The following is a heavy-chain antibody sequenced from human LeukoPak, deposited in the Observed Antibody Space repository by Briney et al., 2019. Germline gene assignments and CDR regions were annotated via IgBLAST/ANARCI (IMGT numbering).Heavy chain of an antibody. J-gene: IGHJ4*02. CDR3: ARGGNDYVWGSYRFIDY. V-gene: IGHV1-18*01. Sequence: GASVKVSCKASGYTFTSYGISWVRQAPGQGLEWMGWISAYNGNTNYAQKLQGRVTMTTDTSTSTAYMKLRSLRSDDTAVYYCARGGNDYVWGSYRFIDYWGQGTLVTVSS. CDR1: GYTFTSYG. D-gene: IGHD3-16*02. CDR2: ISAYNGNT.